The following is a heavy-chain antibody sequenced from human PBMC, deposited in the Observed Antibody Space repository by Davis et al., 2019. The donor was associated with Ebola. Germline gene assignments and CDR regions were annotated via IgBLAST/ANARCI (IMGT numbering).Heavy chain of an antibody. J-gene: IGHJ5*02. D-gene: IGHD3-16*01. Sequence: GESRKISCAASGFSFSSHWMSWVRQAPGKGLEWVANIRQDGSEKHYVDSVKGRFTISRDNAKNSLYLQMNSLRAEDTAVYYCAREAVWRFDPWGQGTLVTVSS. CDR1: GFSFSSHW. CDR2: IRQDGSEK. CDR3: AREAVWRFDP. V-gene: IGHV3-7*03.